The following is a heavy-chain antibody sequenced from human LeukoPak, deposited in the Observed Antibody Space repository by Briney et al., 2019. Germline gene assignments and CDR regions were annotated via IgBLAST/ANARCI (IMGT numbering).Heavy chain of an antibody. D-gene: IGHD2-21*01. CDR3: TRHLWCGIGSKKEDAFDI. V-gene: IGHV4-59*08. CDR2: IYSTKST. Sequence: SETLSLTCTVSGASISSDYWSWIRQPPGKGLEWIAYIYSTKSTNYNPSLKSRATISLDTSKNQFSLKLRSVTATDAAVYYCTRHLWCGIGSKKEDAFDIWGQGTMVTVSS. J-gene: IGHJ3*02. CDR1: GASISSDY.